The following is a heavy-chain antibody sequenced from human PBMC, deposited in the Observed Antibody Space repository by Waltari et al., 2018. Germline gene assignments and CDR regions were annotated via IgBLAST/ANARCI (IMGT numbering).Heavy chain of an antibody. J-gene: IGHJ4*02. Sequence: QVQLVQSGAEVKKPGSSVKVSCKASGGTFSSYAISWVRQAPGQGLEWMGGIIPILGIANYAQKFQGRVTITADKSTSTAYMELNSLRAEDTAVYYCAKDRDCSGGSCYSDGYWGQGTLVTVSS. CDR2: IIPILGIA. V-gene: IGHV1-69*10. D-gene: IGHD2-15*01. CDR3: AKDRDCSGGSCYSDGY. CDR1: GGTFSSYA.